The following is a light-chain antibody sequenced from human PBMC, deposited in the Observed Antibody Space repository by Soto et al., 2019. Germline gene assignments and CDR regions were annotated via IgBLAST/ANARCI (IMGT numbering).Light chain of an antibody. V-gene: IGKV3-20*01. Sequence: EIVLTQSPGTLSLSPGERATLSCRASQSVSSNFLAWYQQKPGQPPRLLMYGASSSATSIPDRFSGSGSGTDFTLTISRLEPEVLTVYYCQHYVPPRNTFGQGTKLDIK. CDR1: QSVSSNF. CDR2: GAS. J-gene: IGKJ2*01. CDR3: QHYVPPRNT.